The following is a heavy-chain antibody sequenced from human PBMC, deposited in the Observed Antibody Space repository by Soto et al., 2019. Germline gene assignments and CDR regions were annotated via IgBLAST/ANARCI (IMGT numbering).Heavy chain of an antibody. CDR2: IIPIFGTA. Sequence: QVQLVQSGAEVKKPGSSVKVSCKASEGTFSSYAISWVRQAPGQGLEWMGGIIPIFGTANYAQKFQGRVTITADKSTSTAYMELSSLRSEDTAVYYCARGADSSGETSDAFDIWGQGTMVTVSS. D-gene: IGHD6-19*01. J-gene: IGHJ3*02. CDR1: EGTFSSYA. CDR3: ARGADSSGETSDAFDI. V-gene: IGHV1-69*06.